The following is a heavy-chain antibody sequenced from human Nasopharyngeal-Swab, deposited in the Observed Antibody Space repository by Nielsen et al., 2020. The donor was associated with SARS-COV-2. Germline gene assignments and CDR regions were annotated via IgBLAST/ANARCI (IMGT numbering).Heavy chain of an antibody. J-gene: IGHJ4*02. CDR1: GYTLTELS. CDR3: ATVVTMVRGVTPFDY. CDR2: FDPEDGET. D-gene: IGHD3-10*01. V-gene: IGHV1-24*01. Sequence: ASVKVSCKVFGYTLTELSMHWVRQAPGKGLEWMGGFDPEDGETIYAQKFQGRVTMTEDTSTDTAYMELSSLRSEDTAVYYCATVVTMVRGVTPFDYWGQGTLVTVSS.